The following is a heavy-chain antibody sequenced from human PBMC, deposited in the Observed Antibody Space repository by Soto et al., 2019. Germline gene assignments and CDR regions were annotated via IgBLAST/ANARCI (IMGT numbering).Heavy chain of an antibody. Sequence: GGSLRLSCAASGFTVSSNYMSWVRQAPGKGLEWVSVIYSGGSTYYADSVKGRFTISRDNSKNTLYLQMNSLRAEDTAVYYCARASGYYDSSGYYHDYWGQGTLVTVSS. CDR3: ARASGYYDSSGYYHDY. J-gene: IGHJ4*02. D-gene: IGHD3-22*01. CDR1: GFTVSSNY. V-gene: IGHV3-53*01. CDR2: IYSGGST.